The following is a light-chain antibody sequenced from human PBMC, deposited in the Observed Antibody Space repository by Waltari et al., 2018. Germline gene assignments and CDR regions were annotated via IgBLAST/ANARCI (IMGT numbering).Light chain of an antibody. J-gene: IGLJ1*01. CDR3: QVWASGTYI. CDR1: NIGSKS. V-gene: IGLV3-9*01. CDR2: RDI. Sequence: SYELTDSISVSVALGQTAKIACGGDNIGSKSVHWYQQKPGQPPILVIYRDIRRPSGIPERFSDSNSGNTATLTISRAQVVDEADYFCQVWASGTYIFAGGTKLTVL.